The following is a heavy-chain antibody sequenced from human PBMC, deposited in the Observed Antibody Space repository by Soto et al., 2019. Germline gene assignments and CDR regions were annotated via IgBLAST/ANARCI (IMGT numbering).Heavy chain of an antibody. V-gene: IGHV1-58*01. CDR2: IVVGSGNT. CDR1: GFTFTSSA. D-gene: IGHD3-10*01. Sequence: ASVKVSCKASGFTFTSSAVQWVRQARGQRLEWIGWIVVGSGNTNYAQKFQERVTITRDRSTSTAYMELSSLRSEDTAVYYCAASPPEMVRGVPPSYYGMDVWGQGTTVTVSS. CDR3: AASPPEMVRGVPPSYYGMDV. J-gene: IGHJ6*02.